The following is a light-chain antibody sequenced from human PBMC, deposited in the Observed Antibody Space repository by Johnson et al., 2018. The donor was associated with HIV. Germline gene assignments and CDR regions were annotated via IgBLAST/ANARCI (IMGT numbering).Light chain of an antibody. Sequence: QSVLTQPPSVSAAPGQKVTISCSGSSSNIGNNYVSWYQQLPGTAPKLLIYDNYKRPSGIPDRFSGSKSGTSATLGITGLQTENEADYYCGTWDSSLSAYVFGIGTKVTVL. J-gene: IGLJ1*01. CDR3: GTWDSSLSAYV. V-gene: IGLV1-51*01. CDR1: SSNIGNNY. CDR2: DNY.